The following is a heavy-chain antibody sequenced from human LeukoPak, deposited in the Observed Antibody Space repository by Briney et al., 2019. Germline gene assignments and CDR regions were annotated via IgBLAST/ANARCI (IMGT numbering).Heavy chain of an antibody. J-gene: IGHJ4*02. CDR2: ISSTSSYI. Sequence: GGSLRLSCAASGFTFSSYSMNWVRQAPGKGLEWVSFISSTSSYIYYADSVKGRFTISRDNDKNSLYLQMNSLRAEDTAVYYCAREGYCSGGSCPVDYWGQGTLVTVSS. V-gene: IGHV3-21*01. CDR1: GFTFSSYS. CDR3: AREGYCSGGSCPVDY. D-gene: IGHD2-15*01.